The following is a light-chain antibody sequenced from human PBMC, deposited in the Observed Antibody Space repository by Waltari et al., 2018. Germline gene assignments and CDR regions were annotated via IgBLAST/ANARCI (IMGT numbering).Light chain of an antibody. J-gene: IGLJ2*01. Sequence: QSALPQPPSASGSPGQSVTISCTGTSSAVGGYNYVSWYQQHPGNVPTLMIYAVIKRPSGVPDRFSGSKSGNTASLTVSGLQAEDESDYYCSSYAGSNKVFGGGTKLTVL. V-gene: IGLV2-8*01. CDR3: SSYAGSNKV. CDR1: SSAVGGYNY. CDR2: AVI.